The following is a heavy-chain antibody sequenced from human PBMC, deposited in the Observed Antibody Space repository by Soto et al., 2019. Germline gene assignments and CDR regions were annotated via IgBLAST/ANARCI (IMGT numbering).Heavy chain of an antibody. CDR2: IYPIRGT. V-gene: IGHV4-59*08. J-gene: IGHJ4*02. CDR1: GGSINNYF. D-gene: IGHD6-19*01. Sequence: QVQLQESGPGLVKPSETLSLTCTVSGGSINNYFWSWIRQPPGKGLEWIGYIYPIRGTNYNPSLKSRVTMSVDTSRNQISLTLSSVTAADTAVYYCARRQSVAGHFDSWGQGTLVTVSS. CDR3: ARRQSVAGHFDS.